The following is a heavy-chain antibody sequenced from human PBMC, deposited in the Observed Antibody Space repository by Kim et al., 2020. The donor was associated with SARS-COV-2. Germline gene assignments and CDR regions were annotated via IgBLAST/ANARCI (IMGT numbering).Heavy chain of an antibody. CDR3: ARHPGTLWYYYGMDV. D-gene: IGHD1-1*01. J-gene: IGHJ6*02. V-gene: IGHV4-59*08. Sequence: PSLRSRVTISVDTSKNQFSLKLSSVTAADTAVYYCARHPGTLWYYYGMDVWGQGTTVTVSS.